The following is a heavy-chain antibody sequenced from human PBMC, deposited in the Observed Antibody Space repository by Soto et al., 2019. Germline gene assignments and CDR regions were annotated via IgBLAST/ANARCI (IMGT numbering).Heavy chain of an antibody. D-gene: IGHD6-13*01. CDR3: ARGRGEQQLVAGKRYYYYMDV. J-gene: IGHJ6*03. Sequence: SVKVSCKASGGTFSSYAISWVRQAPGQGLEWMGGIIPIFGTANYAQKFQGRVTITADESTSTAYMELSSLRSEDTAVYYCARGRGEQQLVAGKRYYYYMDVWGKGTTVTVSS. CDR1: GGTFSSYA. CDR2: IIPIFGTA. V-gene: IGHV1-69*13.